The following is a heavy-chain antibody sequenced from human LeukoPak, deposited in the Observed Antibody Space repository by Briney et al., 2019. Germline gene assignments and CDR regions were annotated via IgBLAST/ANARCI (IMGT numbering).Heavy chain of an antibody. CDR2: IQDDESNK. V-gene: IGHV3-30*02. CDR3: AKQMVERPHYYYMDV. J-gene: IGHJ6*03. D-gene: IGHD2-15*01. Sequence: PGGSLRLSCAASGFTFSSYSMNWVRQAPGKGLEWVAFIQDDESNKFYADSVKGRFTISRDNSKNTLFLQMNSLRPEDTALYYCAKQMVERPHYYYMDVWGKGTTVTVSS. CDR1: GFTFSSYS.